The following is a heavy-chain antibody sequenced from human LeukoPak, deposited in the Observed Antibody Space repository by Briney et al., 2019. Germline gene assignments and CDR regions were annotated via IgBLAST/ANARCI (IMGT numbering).Heavy chain of an antibody. CDR2: IYYSGST. J-gene: IGHJ4*02. Sequence: PSETLSLTCTVSGGSISSGDYYWRWIRQPPGKGLEWIGYIYYSGSTYYNPSLKSRVTVSVDTSKNQFSLKLSSVTAADTAVYYCARTNIVGARLLDYWGQGTLVTVSS. V-gene: IGHV4-30-4*01. D-gene: IGHD1-26*01. CDR1: GGSISSGDYY. CDR3: ARTNIVGARLLDY.